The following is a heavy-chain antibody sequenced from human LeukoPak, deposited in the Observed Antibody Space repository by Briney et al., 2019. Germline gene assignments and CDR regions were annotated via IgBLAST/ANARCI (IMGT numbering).Heavy chain of an antibody. Sequence: SETLSLTCTVSGGSISSYYWGWIRQPPGKGLEWIGSIYYSGSTYYNPSLKSRVTISVDTSKNQFSLKLNSVTAADTAVYYCARHRIAAADDAFDIWGQGTMVTVSS. J-gene: IGHJ3*02. D-gene: IGHD6-13*01. CDR2: IYYSGST. CDR3: ARHRIAAADDAFDI. V-gene: IGHV4-39*01. CDR1: GGSISSYY.